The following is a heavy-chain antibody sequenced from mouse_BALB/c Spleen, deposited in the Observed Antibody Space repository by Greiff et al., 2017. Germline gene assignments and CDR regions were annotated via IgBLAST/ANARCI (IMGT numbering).Heavy chain of an antibody. V-gene: IGHV1-82*01. J-gene: IGHJ1*01. CDR3: ARGGLRRDWYFDV. Sequence: VQLQQSGPELVKPGASVKISCKASGYAFSSSWMNWVKQRPGQGLEWIGRIYPGDGDTNYNGKFKGKATLTADKSSSTAYMQLSSLTSVDSAVYFCARGGLRRDWYFDVWGAGTTVTVSS. CDR1: GYAFSSSW. D-gene: IGHD2-2*01. CDR2: IYPGDGDT.